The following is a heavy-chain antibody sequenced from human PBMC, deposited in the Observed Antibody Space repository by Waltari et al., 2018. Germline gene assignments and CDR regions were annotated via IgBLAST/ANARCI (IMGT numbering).Heavy chain of an antibody. Sequence: EVQLVESGGGLVQPGRSLRLSCTASGFTFGDYAMSWVRQAPGKGLEWVGFIRSKAYGGTTEYAASVKGRFTISRDDSKSIAYLQMNSLKTEDTAVYYSTRRRWLQSPHDYWGQGTLVTVSS. CDR2: IRSKAYGGTT. J-gene: IGHJ4*02. CDR1: GFTFGDYA. CDR3: TRRRWLQSPHDY. D-gene: IGHD5-12*01. V-gene: IGHV3-49*04.